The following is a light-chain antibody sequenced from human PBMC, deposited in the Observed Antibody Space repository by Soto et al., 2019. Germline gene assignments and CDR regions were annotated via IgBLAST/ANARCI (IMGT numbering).Light chain of an antibody. J-gene: IGKJ4*01. CDR3: QHYNNWPLT. CDR1: QSVSSN. Sequence: EIVMTQSPATLSVSPGERATLSCRASQSVSSNLAWFQQRPGQAPRLLIYGASTRATGVPARFSGSGSGTEFTLTISSPLSEDFTIYYCQHYNNWPLTFGGGTKVEIK. CDR2: GAS. V-gene: IGKV3-15*01.